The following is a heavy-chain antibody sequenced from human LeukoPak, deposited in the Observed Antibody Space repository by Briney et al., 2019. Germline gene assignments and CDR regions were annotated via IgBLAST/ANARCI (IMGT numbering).Heavy chain of an antibody. J-gene: IGHJ4*02. CDR3: ARGYRSSTSCYTLYYFDY. D-gene: IGHD2-2*02. V-gene: IGHV4-34*01. Sequence: LETLSLTCAVYGGSFSGYYWSWIRQPPGKGLEWIGEINHSGSTNYNPSLKSRVTISVDTSKNQFSLKLSSVTAADTAVYYCARGYRSSTSCYTLYYFDYWGQGTLVTVSS. CDR1: GGSFSGYY. CDR2: INHSGST.